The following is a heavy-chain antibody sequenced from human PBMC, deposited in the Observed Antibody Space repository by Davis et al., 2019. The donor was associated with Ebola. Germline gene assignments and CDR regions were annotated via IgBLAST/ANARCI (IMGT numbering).Heavy chain of an antibody. CDR3: AGVAAARTWNWYFDL. CDR2: ISGSGETL. D-gene: IGHD6-13*01. V-gene: IGHV3-11*04. CDR1: GFHFSDYF. Sequence: PGGSLRLSCAASGFHFSDYFMSWIRQTTGKGFEWISYISGSGETLYYADSVEGRFHISRDNANKSLFLQLTSLRAEDTAVYYCAGVAAARTWNWYFDLWGRGTLVTVSS. J-gene: IGHJ2*01.